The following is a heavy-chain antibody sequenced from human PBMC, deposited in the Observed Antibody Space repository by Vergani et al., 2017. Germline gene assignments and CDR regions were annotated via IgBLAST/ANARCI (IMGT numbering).Heavy chain of an antibody. J-gene: IGHJ4*02. CDR2: ISYDGSNK. Sequence: VQLVESGGGVVQPGRSLRLSCAASGFTFSSYGMHWVRQAPGKGLEWVAVISYDGSNKYYADSVKGRFTISRDNSKNTLYLQMNSLRAEDTAVYYCAKEGRSYGRGYRHSTHFVYWGQGTLVTVSS. CDR1: GFTFSSYG. CDR3: AKEGRSYGRGYRHSTHFVY. D-gene: IGHD5-12*01. V-gene: IGHV3-30*18.